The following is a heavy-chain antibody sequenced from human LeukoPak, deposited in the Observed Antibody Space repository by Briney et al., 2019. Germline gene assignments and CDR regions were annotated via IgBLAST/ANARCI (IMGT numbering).Heavy chain of an antibody. CDR1: GFKFGDYA. Sequence: GGSLRLSCAASGFKFGDYAMHWVRQVPGKGLEWVSGISWNSDKIGYADSVKGRFTISRDNAKKSLYLQMNSPRPEDTALYYCAKSGIFQGYYFYYMDVWGKGTTVTISS. CDR2: ISWNSDKI. V-gene: IGHV3-9*01. CDR3: AKSGIFQGYYFYYMDV. D-gene: IGHD2-15*01. J-gene: IGHJ6*03.